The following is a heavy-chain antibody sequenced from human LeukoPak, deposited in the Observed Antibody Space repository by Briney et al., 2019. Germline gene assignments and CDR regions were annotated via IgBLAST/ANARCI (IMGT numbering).Heavy chain of an antibody. CDR3: ARGRRYFPYYYYYGMDV. Sequence: SETLSLTCTVAGGSISSGGYYWSCIRQPPGKGLECIGYINHSGSTNYNPSLKSRVTISVDTSKNQFSLKLSSVTAADTAVYYCARGRRYFPYYYYYGMDVWGQGTTVAVSS. CDR1: GGSISSGGYY. D-gene: IGHD3-9*01. V-gene: IGHV4-30-2*01. J-gene: IGHJ6*02. CDR2: INHSGST.